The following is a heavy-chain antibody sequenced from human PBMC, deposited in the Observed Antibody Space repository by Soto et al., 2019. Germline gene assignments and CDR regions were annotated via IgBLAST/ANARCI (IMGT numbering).Heavy chain of an antibody. CDR1: GYTFTSYG. CDR2: ISAYNGNT. V-gene: IGHV1-18*01. D-gene: IGHD2-2*01. Sequence: QVQLVQSGAAVKKPGASVKVSCKASGYTFTSYGFSWVRQAPGQGLEWMGWISAYNGNTNYAQKLQGRVTMTTDTSTRTASMALRIPRSGAPAVYYSARYHLTSSYYGMAVWGQGTTVTLSS. J-gene: IGHJ6*02. CDR3: ARYHLTSSYYGMAV.